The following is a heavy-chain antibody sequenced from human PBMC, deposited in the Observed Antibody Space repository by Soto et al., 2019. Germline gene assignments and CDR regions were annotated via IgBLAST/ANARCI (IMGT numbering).Heavy chain of an antibody. V-gene: IGHV3-21*01. CDR1: GFTFSSYS. CDR2: ISSSSSYI. J-gene: IGHJ4*02. D-gene: IGHD5-18*01. CDR3: ARDQPGYSYGYGLGY. Sequence: EVPLVESGGGLVKPGGSLRLSCAASGFTFSSYSMNWVRQAPGKGLEWVSSISSSSSYIYYADSVKGRCTISRDNAKNSLYLQMNSRRAEDTAVYYCARDQPGYSYGYGLGYWGQGTLVTVSS.